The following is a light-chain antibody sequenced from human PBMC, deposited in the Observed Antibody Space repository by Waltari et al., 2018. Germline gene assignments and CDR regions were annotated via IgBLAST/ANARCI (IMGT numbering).Light chain of an antibody. CDR3: QSYDVGLGGV. V-gene: IGLV1-40*01. Sequence: SVLTQPSSVSGAPGPRVTISCTWSRYPMRAASDVPWYQLIPGAAPKLRIYDSTNRPSGVADRFSGSKSGTSASLAITGLQGEDGAHYYCQSYDVGLGGVFGGGTKVTVL. CDR2: DST. CDR1: RYPMRAASD. J-gene: IGLJ3*02.